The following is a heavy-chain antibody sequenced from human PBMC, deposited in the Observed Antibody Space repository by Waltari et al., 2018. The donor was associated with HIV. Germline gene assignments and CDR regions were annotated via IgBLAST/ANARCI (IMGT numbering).Heavy chain of an antibody. Sequence: QVQLVESGGGVVQPGRSLRPSCAASGFTFSRYDMHWVRQAPGKGLEGVAVISYDGSNKYYADSVKGRFTISRDNSKNTLYLQMNSLRAEDTAVYYCARDQTMTRAFDIWGQGTMVTVSS. V-gene: IGHV3-30*01. CDR2: ISYDGSNK. D-gene: IGHD3-22*01. J-gene: IGHJ3*02. CDR3: ARDQTMTRAFDI. CDR1: GFTFSRYD.